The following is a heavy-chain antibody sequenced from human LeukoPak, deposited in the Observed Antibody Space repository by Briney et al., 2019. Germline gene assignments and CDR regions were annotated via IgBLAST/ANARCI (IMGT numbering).Heavy chain of an antibody. V-gene: IGHV3-11*04. Sequence: TGGSLRLSCAASGFTVSSNYMSWVRQAPGKGLEWVSYISSSGSTIYYADSVKGRFTISRGNAKNSLYLQMNSLRAEDTAVYYCARDQGDVLRFLEWLLPLDYWGQGTLVTVSS. CDR1: GFTVSSNY. D-gene: IGHD3-3*01. CDR2: ISSSGSTI. J-gene: IGHJ4*02. CDR3: ARDQGDVLRFLEWLLPLDY.